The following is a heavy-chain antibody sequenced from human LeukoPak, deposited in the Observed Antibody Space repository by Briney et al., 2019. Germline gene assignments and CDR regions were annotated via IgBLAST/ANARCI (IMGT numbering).Heavy chain of an antibody. CDR3: AREGGIAARPMDY. D-gene: IGHD6-6*01. V-gene: IGHV1-46*01. CDR1: GYTFTSYY. Sequence: GASVKVSCKASGYTFTSYYIHWVRQAPGQGLEWMGIITPSGGSTSYAQKFQGRVTMTRDTSTSTVYMELSSLRSEDTAVYYCAREGGIAARPMDYRGQGTLVTVSS. CDR2: ITPSGGST. J-gene: IGHJ4*02.